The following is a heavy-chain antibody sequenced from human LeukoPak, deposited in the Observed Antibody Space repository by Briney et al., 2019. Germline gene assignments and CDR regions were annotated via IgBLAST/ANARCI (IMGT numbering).Heavy chain of an antibody. J-gene: IGHJ4*02. V-gene: IGHV4-39*01. Sequence: SETLSLTCTVSGGSLSSSNYYWGWIRQPPGKGLEWIGSIYYSGSTYYHPSLNNRVTMSVDTSKNQFSLKLRFVTAADTAVYFCARIRLTVAGGVFNYWGQGTLVTVSS. CDR1: GGSLSSSNYY. CDR3: ARIRLTVAGGVFNY. CDR2: IYYSGST. D-gene: IGHD6-19*01.